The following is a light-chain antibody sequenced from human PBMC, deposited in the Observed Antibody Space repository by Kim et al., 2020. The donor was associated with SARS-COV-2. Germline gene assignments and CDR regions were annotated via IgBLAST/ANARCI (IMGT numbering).Light chain of an antibody. CDR1: QTINNNY. Sequence: PGESATLSCRASQTINNNYLAWYQRKPGQAPRLLISDASRRAAGIPDRFSGSGSGTDFTLTISRLEPEDFAVYFCHQYGGALPYTFGQGTKL. CDR2: DAS. CDR3: HQYGGALPYT. J-gene: IGKJ2*01. V-gene: IGKV3-20*01.